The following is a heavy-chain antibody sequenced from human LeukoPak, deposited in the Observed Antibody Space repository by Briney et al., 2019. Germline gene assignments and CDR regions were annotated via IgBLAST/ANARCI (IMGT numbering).Heavy chain of an antibody. J-gene: IGHJ6*03. CDR2: IIPIFGTA. D-gene: IGHD2-2*02. V-gene: IGHV1-69*05. CDR3: ARGPDYTLTTFCYYFYMDV. CDR1: GGTFSSYA. Sequence: SVKVSCKASGGTFSSYAISWVRQAPGQGLEWMGGIIPIFGTANYAQKFQGRVTITTDESTSTAYMELSSLRSEDTAVHYCARGPDYTLTTFCYYFYMDVWGKGTTVTVSS.